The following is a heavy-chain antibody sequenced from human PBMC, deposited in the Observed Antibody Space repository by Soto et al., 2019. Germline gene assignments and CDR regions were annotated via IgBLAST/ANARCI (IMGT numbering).Heavy chain of an antibody. V-gene: IGHV5-10-1*01. CDR1: GYSSASFW. Sequence: WEPIKNWYKGAGYSSASFWISRVRQMTGKGLEWMGRIDPSDSYTNYSPSFQGHVTISADKSISTAYLQWSSLKASDTAMYYCARRVTTFWFDPWGEGTLVTVSS. D-gene: IGHD4-4*01. CDR2: IDPSDSYT. J-gene: IGHJ5*02. CDR3: ARRVTTFWFDP.